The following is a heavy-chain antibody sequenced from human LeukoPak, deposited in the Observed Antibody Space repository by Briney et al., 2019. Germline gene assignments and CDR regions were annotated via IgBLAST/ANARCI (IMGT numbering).Heavy chain of an antibody. Sequence: GGSLRLSCAASGFTFSSYTMHWVRQAPGKGLEWVAVTSYDGSNKYYADSVKGRFTISRDNAKNSLYLQMNSLRAEDTAVYYCAREDGGGAFDIWGQGTMVTVSS. CDR1: GFTFSSYT. CDR3: AREDGGGAFDI. D-gene: IGHD4-23*01. J-gene: IGHJ3*02. V-gene: IGHV3-30-3*01. CDR2: TSYDGSNK.